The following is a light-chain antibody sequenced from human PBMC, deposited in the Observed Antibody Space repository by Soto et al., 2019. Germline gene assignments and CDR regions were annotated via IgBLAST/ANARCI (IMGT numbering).Light chain of an antibody. V-gene: IGLV3-9*01. CDR1: NIGSKN. J-gene: IGLJ3*02. Sequence: SYELTQPLSVSVALGQTARITCGGNNIGSKNVHWYQLSPGQAPVLVIYRDTNRPSGIPERFSGSNSGNTATLAISGAQVGDDADYYCQVWDSSTVVFGGGTKLTVL. CDR2: RDT. CDR3: QVWDSSTVV.